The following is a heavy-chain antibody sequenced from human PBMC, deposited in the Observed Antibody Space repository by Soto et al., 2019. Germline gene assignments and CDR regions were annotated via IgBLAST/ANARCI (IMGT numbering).Heavy chain of an antibody. CDR2: IYYSGST. Sequence: SETLSLTYTVSGGSISSSSYYWGWIRQPPGKGLEWIGSIYYSGSTYYNPSLKSRVTISVDTSKNQFSLKLSSVTAADTAVYYCARSIVTMVRGVIFAFWGQGTLVTVSS. D-gene: IGHD3-10*01. CDR1: GGSISSSSYY. J-gene: IGHJ4*02. CDR3: ARSIVTMVRGVIFAF. V-gene: IGHV4-39*01.